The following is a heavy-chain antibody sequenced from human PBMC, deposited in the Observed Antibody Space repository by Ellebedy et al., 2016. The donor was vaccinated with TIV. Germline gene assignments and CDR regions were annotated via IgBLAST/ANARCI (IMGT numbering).Heavy chain of an antibody. CDR1: GFSFADYT. Sequence: GGSLRLXXAASGFSFADYTMHWIRQAPGQGLEWVSLMSWNGASASYGDAVRGRFIISRDNSNDSLYLQMNSLTTEDTALYYCARALGGQLNWYFDFWGRGTLVTVSS. V-gene: IGHV3-43*01. CDR2: MSWNGASA. J-gene: IGHJ2*01. D-gene: IGHD1-1*01. CDR3: ARALGGQLNWYFDF.